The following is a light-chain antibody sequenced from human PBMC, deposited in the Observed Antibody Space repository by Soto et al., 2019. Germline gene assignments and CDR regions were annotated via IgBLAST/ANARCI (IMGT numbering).Light chain of an antibody. CDR1: QGISNY. V-gene: IGKV1-27*01. CDR3: QKYNSAPRT. CDR2: AAS. Sequence: DIQMTQSPSSLSASVGDRVTINCRASQGISNYLAWYQQKPGKVPKLLIYAASTLQSGVPSRFSGSGSGTEFTLTISSLQPEDVATYYCQKYNSAPRTFGQGTKVEIK. J-gene: IGKJ1*01.